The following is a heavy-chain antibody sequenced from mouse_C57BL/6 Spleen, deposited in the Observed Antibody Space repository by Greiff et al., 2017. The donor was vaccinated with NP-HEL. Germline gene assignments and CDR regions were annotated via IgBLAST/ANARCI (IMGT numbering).Heavy chain of an antibody. Sequence: VQLQQPGTELVKPGASVKLSCKASGYTFTSYWMHWVKQRPGQGLEWIGNINPSNGGTNYNEKFKSKATLTVDKSSSTAYMQLSSLTSEDSAVYYCARSGYGNYDAMDYWGQGTSVTVSS. V-gene: IGHV1-53*01. D-gene: IGHD2-10*02. J-gene: IGHJ4*01. CDR3: ARSGYGNYDAMDY. CDR1: GYTFTSYW. CDR2: INPSNGGT.